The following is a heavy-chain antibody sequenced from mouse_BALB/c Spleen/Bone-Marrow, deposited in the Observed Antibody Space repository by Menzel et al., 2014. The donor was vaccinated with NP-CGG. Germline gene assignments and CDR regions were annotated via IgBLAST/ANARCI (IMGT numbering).Heavy chain of an antibody. CDR2: ILPGSGTA. J-gene: IGHJ2*01. CDR3: ARASVFPCYFDF. V-gene: IGHV1-9*01. D-gene: IGHD1-1*01. CDR1: GYTFGNYW. Sequence: QVQLQQSGAELMKPGASVKISCKATGYTFGNYWIDWVKQRPGHGLEWIGEILPGSGTANYNEKFKGKATFTADTSSNTAYMQLSSLTSEDSAVYYCARASVFPCYFDFWGQGTTLTVSS.